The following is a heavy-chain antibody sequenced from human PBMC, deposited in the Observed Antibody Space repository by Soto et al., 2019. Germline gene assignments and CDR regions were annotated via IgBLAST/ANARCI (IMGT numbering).Heavy chain of an antibody. D-gene: IGHD6-6*01. J-gene: IGHJ4*02. CDR1: GGSISSYY. CDR2: IYYSGST. CDR3: AREKGVVPYFDY. V-gene: IGHV4-59*01. Sequence: SETLSLTCTGSGGSISSYYWSWIRQPPGKGLEWIGYIYYSGSTNYNPSLKSRVTISVDTSKNQFSLKLSSVTAADTAVYYCAREKGVVPYFDYWGQGTLVTVSS.